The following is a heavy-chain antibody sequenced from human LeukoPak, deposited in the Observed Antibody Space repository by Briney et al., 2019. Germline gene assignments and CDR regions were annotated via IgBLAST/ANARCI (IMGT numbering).Heavy chain of an antibody. Sequence: GGSLRLSCEASEFTFGNYGMHWVRQAPGKGLEWVSVIYSGGSTYYADSVKGRFTISRDNRKNTLYLQMNSLRAEDTAVYYCARANYYDSSANSYYYYAMDVWGQGTTVSVSS. CDR2: IYSGGST. CDR3: ARANYYDSSANSYYYYAMDV. J-gene: IGHJ6*02. CDR1: EFTFGNYG. D-gene: IGHD3-22*01. V-gene: IGHV3-66*01.